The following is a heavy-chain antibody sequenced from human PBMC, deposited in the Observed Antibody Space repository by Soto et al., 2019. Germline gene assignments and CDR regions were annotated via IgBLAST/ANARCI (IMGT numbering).Heavy chain of an antibody. CDR2: IYPGDSDT. D-gene: IGHD1-7*01. V-gene: IGHV5-51*01. J-gene: IGHJ5*02. CDR3: ARGSDWNFSWFDP. CDR1: GYSFTSYW. Sequence: GESRKISCKGSGYSFTSYWIGWVRQMPGKGLEWMGIIYPGDSDTRYSPSFQGQVTISADKSISTAYLQWSSLKASDTAMYYCARGSDWNFSWFDPWGQGTLVTVSS.